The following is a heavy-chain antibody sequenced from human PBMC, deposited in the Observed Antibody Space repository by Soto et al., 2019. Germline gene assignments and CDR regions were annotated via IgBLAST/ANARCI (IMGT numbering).Heavy chain of an antibody. J-gene: IGHJ6*02. D-gene: IGHD2-2*02. CDR1: GYTFTGYY. CDR3: AKDFPPYPPRGMDV. Sequence: RASVKVSCKASGYTFTGYYMHWIRQAPGQGLEWMGWINPDTGGTNYAQKFQGRVTMTRDTSISTAYMELSSLTSDDTAVYYCAKDFPPYPPRGMDVWGQGTTVTVSS. CDR2: INPDTGGT. V-gene: IGHV1-2*02.